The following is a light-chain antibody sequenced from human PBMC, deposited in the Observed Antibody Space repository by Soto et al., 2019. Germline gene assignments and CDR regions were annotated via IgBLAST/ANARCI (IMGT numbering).Light chain of an antibody. J-gene: IGKJ2*01. CDR2: DTS. V-gene: IGKV3-11*01. CDR3: QHRSNWPPMYT. Sequence: EIVLTQSPATLSLSPGERATLSCRASQSVGGFLAWYQQKSGQAPRLLIYDTSKRVTGIPARFSGSGSGTDFTLTISSLEPEDFAVYHCQHRSNWPPMYTFGRGTKLQIK. CDR1: QSVGGF.